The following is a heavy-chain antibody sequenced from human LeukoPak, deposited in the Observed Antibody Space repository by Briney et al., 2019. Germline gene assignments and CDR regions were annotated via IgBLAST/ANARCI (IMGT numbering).Heavy chain of an antibody. CDR1: GGTFSSYA. Sequence: GSSVKVSCKASGGTFSSYAISWVRQAPGQGLEWMGGIIPIFGTANYAQKFRSRVTITADESTSTAYMELSSLRSEDTAVYYCARSLSGITYYYYYMDVWGKGTTVTVSS. J-gene: IGHJ6*03. D-gene: IGHD1-26*01. CDR3: ARSLSGITYYYYYMDV. V-gene: IGHV1-69*01. CDR2: IIPIFGTA.